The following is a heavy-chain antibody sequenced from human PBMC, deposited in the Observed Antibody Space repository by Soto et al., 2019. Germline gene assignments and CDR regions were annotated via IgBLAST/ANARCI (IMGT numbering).Heavy chain of an antibody. J-gene: IGHJ6*02. CDR3: AHCVSYYSYYDYGRRE. CDR1: GIALITSGLG. Sequence: QITLKASGPTLVKPTQTLTLTCTFPGIALITSGLGVGSISQPPGKALEWLAIIYWDDDKRYSKSLKSKLTITKTHYKNNDAFTMNNMDHMDTATYCCAHCVSYYSYYDYGRREWGQCTTSTVSS. CDR2: IYWDDDK. V-gene: IGHV2-5*02. D-gene: IGHD3-10*01.